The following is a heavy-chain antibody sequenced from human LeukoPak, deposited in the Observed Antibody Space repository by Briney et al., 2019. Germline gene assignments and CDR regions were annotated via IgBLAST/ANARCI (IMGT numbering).Heavy chain of an antibody. J-gene: IGHJ2*01. CDR2: INPSGGST. CDR3: ARERITYYYGSGSRYFDL. D-gene: IGHD3-10*01. CDR1: GYTSTSYY. V-gene: IGHV1-46*01. Sequence: GASVKVSCKASGYTSTSYYMHWVRQAPGQGLEWMGIINPSGGSTSYAQKFQGRVTMTRDTSTSTVYMELSSLRSEDTAVYYCARERITYYYGSGSRYFDLWGRGTLVTVSS.